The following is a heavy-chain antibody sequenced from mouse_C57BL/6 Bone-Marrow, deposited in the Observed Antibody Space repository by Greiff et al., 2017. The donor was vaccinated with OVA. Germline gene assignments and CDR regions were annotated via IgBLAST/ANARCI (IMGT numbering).Heavy chain of an antibody. CDR2: IDPSDSYT. J-gene: IGHJ1*03. CDR1: GYTFTSYW. V-gene: IGHV1-59*01. D-gene: IGHD1-1*01. CDR3: AGYGSRRGYWYFDV. Sequence: VQLQQPGAELVRPGTSVKLSCKASGYTFTSYWMHWVKQRPGQGLEWIGVIDPSDSYTNYNQKFKGKATLTVDTSSSTAYMQLSSLTSEDSAVYYCAGYGSRRGYWYFDVWGTGTTVTVSS.